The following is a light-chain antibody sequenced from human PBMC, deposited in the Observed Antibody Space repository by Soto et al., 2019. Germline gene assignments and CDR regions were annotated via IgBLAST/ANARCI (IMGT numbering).Light chain of an antibody. Sequence: QAVVTQEPSLTVSPGGTVTLTCGSSTGAVTSGHYPYWFQQKPGQAPRTLIYDTSNKPSWTPARFSGSLLGGKAALTLSGAQPEDEADYYCLLSYSDARPVVFGGGTKLTVL. CDR3: LLSYSDARPVV. CDR2: DTS. CDR1: TGAVTSGHY. V-gene: IGLV7-46*01. J-gene: IGLJ2*01.